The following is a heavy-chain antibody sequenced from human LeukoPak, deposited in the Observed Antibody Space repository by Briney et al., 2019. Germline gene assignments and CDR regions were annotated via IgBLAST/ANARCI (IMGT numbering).Heavy chain of an antibody. V-gene: IGHV1-69*06. Sequence: SVKVSCKASGGTFSSYAISWVRQAPGLGLEWMGGIIPIFGTANYAQKFQGRVTITADKSTSTAYMELSSLRSEDTAVYYCARLMVYYFDYWGQGTLVTVSS. J-gene: IGHJ4*02. CDR2: IIPIFGTA. CDR3: ARLMVYYFDY. D-gene: IGHD3-10*01. CDR1: GGTFSSYA.